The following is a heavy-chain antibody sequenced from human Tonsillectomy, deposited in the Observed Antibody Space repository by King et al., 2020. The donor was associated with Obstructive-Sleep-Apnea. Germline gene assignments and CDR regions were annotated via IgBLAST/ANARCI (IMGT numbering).Heavy chain of an antibody. D-gene: IGHD3-10*01. CDR1: GFTVSSNY. Sequence: VQLVESGGGLVQPGGSLRLSCAASGFTVSSNYMSWVRQAPGTGLEWVSIIYSGNSTYYADSVKGRFTISRHNSKNTLYLQMNSLRAEDTAMYYCARAAYYYGSRYFDYWGQGTLVTVSS. CDR3: ARAAYYYGSRYFDY. CDR2: IYSGNST. J-gene: IGHJ4*02. V-gene: IGHV3-53*04.